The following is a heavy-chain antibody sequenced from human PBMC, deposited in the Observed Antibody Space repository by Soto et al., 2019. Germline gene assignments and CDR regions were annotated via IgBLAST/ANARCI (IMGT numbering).Heavy chain of an antibody. CDR1: GGTFRSYA. J-gene: IGHJ6*02. Sequence: SVKVSCKASGGTFRSYAISWVRQAPGQGLEWMGGIIPMFDTSNSAQKFQGRVTITADKSTSTAYMFLSSLRSEDTAVYYCVGGRATAGNRYYDGMDVWGQGTTVTVSS. D-gene: IGHD3-16*01. V-gene: IGHV1-69*06. CDR2: IIPMFDTS. CDR3: VGGRATAGNRYYDGMDV.